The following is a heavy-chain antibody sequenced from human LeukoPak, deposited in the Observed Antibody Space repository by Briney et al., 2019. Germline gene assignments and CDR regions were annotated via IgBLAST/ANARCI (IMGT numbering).Heavy chain of an antibody. V-gene: IGHV1-2*02. J-gene: IGHJ3*01. D-gene: IGHD3-10*01. CDR3: ARELGRNAFDV. CDR2: ISPNSGGT. Sequence: ASVKLSCKASGYTFSDNHMYWIRQAPGQGLECMGWISPNSGGTNYAQKFQGRITMTGDTSISTGYMELSSLRSDDTAVYYCARELGRNAFDVWGQRTMVTVSS. CDR1: GYTFSDNH.